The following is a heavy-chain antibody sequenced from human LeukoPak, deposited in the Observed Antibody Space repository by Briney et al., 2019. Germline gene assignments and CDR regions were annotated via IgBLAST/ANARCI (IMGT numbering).Heavy chain of an antibody. Sequence: SETLSLTCTVSTDSITTYYWTWVRQPPGKGLEYIGYVYYTGSTNYNPSLKSRVTISLDTSKNQFSLKLTSVTAADTAVYYCARDPPGSGSYFDYWGQGTLVTVSS. CDR3: ARDPPGSGSYFDY. D-gene: IGHD3-10*01. V-gene: IGHV4-59*01. CDR1: TDSITTYY. J-gene: IGHJ4*02. CDR2: VYYTGST.